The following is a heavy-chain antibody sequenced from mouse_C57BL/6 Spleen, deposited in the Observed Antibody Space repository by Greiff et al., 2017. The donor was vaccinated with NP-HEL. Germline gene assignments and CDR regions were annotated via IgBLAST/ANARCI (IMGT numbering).Heavy chain of an antibody. CDR3: AREDFYYDSAMDY. CDR1: GYTFTSYW. J-gene: IGHJ4*01. CDR2: IYPGSGST. V-gene: IGHV1-55*01. Sequence: QVQLQQSGAELVKPGASVKMSCKASGYTFTSYWITWVKQRPGQGLEWIGDIYPGSGSTNYNEKFKSKATLTVDTSSSTAYMQLSSLTSEDSAVYYCAREDFYYDSAMDYWGQGTSVTVSS. D-gene: IGHD2-4*01.